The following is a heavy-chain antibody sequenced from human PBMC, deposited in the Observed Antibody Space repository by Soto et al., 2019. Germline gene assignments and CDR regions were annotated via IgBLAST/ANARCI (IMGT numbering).Heavy chain of an antibody. CDR2: IGGTDGDSDGVP. CDR3: VKSGRNWGACDF. J-gene: IGHJ3*01. Sequence: VQLLESGGDLVQPGGSLRLSCVASGFILNNYAMSWVRQAPGKGLEWVSTIGGTDGDSDGVPWYEDSVKGRSTISRDSYATTLFLHMDNLRSEDSALYYCVKSGRNWGACDFLGQWTTVVVSS. CDR1: GFILNNYA. D-gene: IGHD7-27*01. V-gene: IGHV3-23*01.